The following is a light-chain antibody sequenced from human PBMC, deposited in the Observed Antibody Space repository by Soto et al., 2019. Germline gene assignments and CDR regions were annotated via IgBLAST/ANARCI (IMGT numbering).Light chain of an antibody. CDR3: HQYGNLPHT. J-gene: IGKJ2*01. Sequence: ELVLTQSPGTLCLSPGERFALSCRASQSVRGCYLAWYQHKPGQAPRLLIYEASRRAPGIPDRFSGSGSGTDFILTISRLEPEGLALYFCHQYGNLPHTFGQGTKLEIK. V-gene: IGKV3-20*01. CDR2: EAS. CDR1: QSVRGCY.